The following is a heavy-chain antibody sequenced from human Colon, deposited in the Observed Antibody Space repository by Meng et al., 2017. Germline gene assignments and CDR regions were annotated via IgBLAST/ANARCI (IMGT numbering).Heavy chain of an antibody. J-gene: IGHJ3*02. Sequence: GESLKISCTASGLSLGSYGIHWVRQAPGKGLDWVSVIPSDGGDRNYVKGRFTISRDSPKNTVYLQINSLRVEDTAVYYCARDRPSSLTSDAVDIWGQGTMVTVSS. CDR2: IPSDGGDR. CDR3: ARDRPSSLTSDAVDI. D-gene: IGHD3-16*01. CDR1: GLSLGSYG. V-gene: IGHV3-30*03.